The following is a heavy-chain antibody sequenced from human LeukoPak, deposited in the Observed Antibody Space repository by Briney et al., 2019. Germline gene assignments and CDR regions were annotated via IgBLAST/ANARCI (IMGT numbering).Heavy chain of an antibody. CDR2: INPNSGGT. CDR1: GYTFTGYY. D-gene: IGHD3-3*01. J-gene: IGHJ6*02. Sequence: ASVKVSCKASGYTFTGYYMYWVRQAPGQGLEWMGWINPNSGGTNYAQKFQGRVTMTRDTSISTAYMELSRLRSDDTAVYYCARGGSRFLEWLQSLHYYGMDVWGQGTTVTVSS. CDR3: ARGGSRFLEWLQSLHYYGMDV. V-gene: IGHV1-2*02.